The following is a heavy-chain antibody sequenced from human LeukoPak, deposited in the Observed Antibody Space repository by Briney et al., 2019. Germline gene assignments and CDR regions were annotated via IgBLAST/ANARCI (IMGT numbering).Heavy chain of an antibody. J-gene: IGHJ6*02. CDR2: IIAILGIA. CDR3: ARGTLVTVRHYGMDV. V-gene: IGHV1-69*04. Sequence: ASVKVSCKASGGTFSSYAISWVRQAPGQGLEWMGRIIAILGIANYAQKFQGRVTITADKSTSTAYMELSSLRSEDTAVYYCARGTLVTVRHYGMDVWGQGTTVTVSS. D-gene: IGHD4-17*01. CDR1: GGTFSSYA.